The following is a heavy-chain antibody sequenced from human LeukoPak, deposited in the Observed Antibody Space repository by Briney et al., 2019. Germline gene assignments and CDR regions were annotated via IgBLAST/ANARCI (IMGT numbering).Heavy chain of an antibody. CDR2: IYYSGST. CDR3: ARSSGGWYPYFQH. D-gene: IGHD6-19*01. V-gene: IGHV4-59*08. Sequence: PSETLSLTCTVSGGSISSYYWNWIRQPPGKGLEWIGYIYYSGSTNYNPSLKSRVTISVDTSKNQFSLKLSSVTAADTAVYYCARSSGGWYPYFQHWGQGTLVTVSS. J-gene: IGHJ1*01. CDR1: GGSISSYY.